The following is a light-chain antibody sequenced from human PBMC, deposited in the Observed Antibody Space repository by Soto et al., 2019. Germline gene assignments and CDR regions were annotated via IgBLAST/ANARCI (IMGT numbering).Light chain of an antibody. J-gene: IGKJ4*01. Sequence: DIQMTQSPSSLSASAGDRVTITCRASQNIAPYLNWYQQTTGKAPKLLIYTASTLQSGVPSRFSGSGSGTECTLTISSLQPEDFASFYCQQSDNTPLTFGGGTKVEI. V-gene: IGKV1-39*01. CDR2: TAS. CDR1: QNIAPY. CDR3: QQSDNTPLT.